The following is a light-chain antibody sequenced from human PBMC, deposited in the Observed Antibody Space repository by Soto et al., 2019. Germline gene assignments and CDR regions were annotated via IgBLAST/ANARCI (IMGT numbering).Light chain of an antibody. CDR2: DVS. J-gene: IGLJ2*01. Sequence: QSALTQPRSVSGSPGQSVTISCTGTSSDVGGYNYVSWYQQHPGKAPKLMIYDVSKRPSGVPDRFSGSKSGNTASLTISGLQAEDEADYYCCSYVGSYPLYVVFGGGTKLTVL. CDR3: CSYVGSYPLYVV. V-gene: IGLV2-11*01. CDR1: SSDVGGYNY.